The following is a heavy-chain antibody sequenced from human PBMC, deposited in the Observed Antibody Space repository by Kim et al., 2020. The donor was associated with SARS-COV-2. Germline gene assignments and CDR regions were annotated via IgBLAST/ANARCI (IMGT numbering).Heavy chain of an antibody. CDR2: ITASGDNT. V-gene: IGHV3-23*01. Sequence: GGSLRLSCVISGLTYSTNAMTWVRQAPGKGLEWVSVITASGDNTYYTDSLSGRFTISRDNSRNTVYLQMNSLRAEDTAVYYCAKRMDVWGKGTTVTVSS. CDR3: AKRMDV. CDR1: GLTYSTNA. J-gene: IGHJ6*03.